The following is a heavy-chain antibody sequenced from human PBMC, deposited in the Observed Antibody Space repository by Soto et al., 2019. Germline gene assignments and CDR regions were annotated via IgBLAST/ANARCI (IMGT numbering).Heavy chain of an antibody. CDR1: GFTFGDYA. V-gene: IGHV3-49*03. Sequence: SGGSLRLSCTASGFTFGDYAMSWFRQAPGKGLEWVGFIRSKAYGGTTEYAASVKGRFTISRDDSKSIAYLQMNSLKTEDTAVYYCTRGCSSTSCHYYYYYGMDVWGQGTTVTVSS. D-gene: IGHD2-2*01. CDR2: IRSKAYGGTT. J-gene: IGHJ6*02. CDR3: TRGCSSTSCHYYYYYGMDV.